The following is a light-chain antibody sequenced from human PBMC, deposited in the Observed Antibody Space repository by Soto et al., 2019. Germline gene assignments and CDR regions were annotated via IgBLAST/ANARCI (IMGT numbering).Light chain of an antibody. CDR1: QSISDS. CDR3: QHYNGYWT. V-gene: IGKV1-5*03. Sequence: DIQMTQSPSTLSASVGDRVTITCRASQSISDSLAWYQQKPGKAPKLLIYEASNLKSGVPSRFSGSGSGTEYTLTSSILQPDDFASYYCQHYNGYWTFGQGTKVEIK. J-gene: IGKJ1*01. CDR2: EAS.